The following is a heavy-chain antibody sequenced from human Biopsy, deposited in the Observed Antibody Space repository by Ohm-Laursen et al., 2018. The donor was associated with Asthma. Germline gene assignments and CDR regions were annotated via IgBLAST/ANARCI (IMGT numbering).Heavy chain of an antibody. J-gene: IGHJ4*02. CDR2: IHHSGTS. CDR3: ARIPRRSGSYFVDY. CDR1: GDSITSGGCC. D-gene: IGHD3-22*01. V-gene: IGHV4-31*03. Sequence: SDTLSLTCPVSGDSITSGGCCWNWIRQHPGKGLEWIGYIHHSGTSYFNPSLKSRVSSSRDTSKNQFPLRLSSVTAADTAMYYCARIPRRSGSYFVDYWGQGTLVTVSS.